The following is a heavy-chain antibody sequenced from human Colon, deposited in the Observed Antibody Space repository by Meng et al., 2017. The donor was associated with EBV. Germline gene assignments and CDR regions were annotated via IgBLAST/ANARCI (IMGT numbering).Heavy chain of an antibody. CDR2: IYYSGST. Sequence: QGQLQEAGPGLVKPSQTLSLTCTASGGSISSGGYYWSWIRQHPGKGLEWIGYIYYSGSTYYNPSLKSRVTISIDTSKNQFSLKLSSVTAADTAVYYCARGPSRWLQFSFDYWGQGTLVTVSS. CDR1: GGSISSGGYY. V-gene: IGHV4-31*03. J-gene: IGHJ4*02. D-gene: IGHD5-24*01. CDR3: ARGPSRWLQFSFDY.